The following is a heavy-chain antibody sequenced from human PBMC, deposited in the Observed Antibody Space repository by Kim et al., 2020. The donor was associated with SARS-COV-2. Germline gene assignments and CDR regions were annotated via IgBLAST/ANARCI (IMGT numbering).Heavy chain of an antibody. CDR2: ISGSGGRK. D-gene: IGHD4-17*01. Sequence: GGSLRLSCAASGFTFSSYDMSWVRQAPGKGLGWVSVISGSGGRKYYTDSVKGRFTISRDNSKNTLYLQMNSLRAEDTAIYYCARPTPDDDGDLLYYWGQGTLVTVSS. J-gene: IGHJ4*02. V-gene: IGHV3-23*01. CDR1: GFTFSSYD. CDR3: ARPTPDDDGDLLYY.